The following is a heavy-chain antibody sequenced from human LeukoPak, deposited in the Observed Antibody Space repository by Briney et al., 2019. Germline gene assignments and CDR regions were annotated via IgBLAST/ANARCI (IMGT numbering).Heavy chain of an antibody. D-gene: IGHD3-10*01. CDR1: GFTFSSYA. V-gene: IGHV3-30*18. CDR3: AKDRSLVRGVDY. J-gene: IGHJ4*02. Sequence: GGSLRLSCAASGFTFSSYAMSWVRQAPGKGLEWVAVISYDGSNKYYADSVKGRFTISRDNSKNTLYLQMNSLRAEDTAVYYCAKDRSLVRGVDYWGQGTLVTVSS. CDR2: ISYDGSNK.